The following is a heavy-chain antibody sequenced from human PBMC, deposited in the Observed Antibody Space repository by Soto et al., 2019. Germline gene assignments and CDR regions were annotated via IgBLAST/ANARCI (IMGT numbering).Heavy chain of an antibody. J-gene: IGHJ6*02. CDR2: ISTSGGST. CDR1: GFTFSSYV. D-gene: IGHD3-3*01. Sequence: GGSLRLSCAASGFTFSSYVMNWVRQAPGKGLEWVSAISTSGGSTFYADSVKGRFTISRDNSKNTLYLQMNSLRADDSAIYYWANCWSGYYKDGMTVCGQGTTVTSP. CDR3: ANCWSGYYKDGMTV. V-gene: IGHV3-23*01.